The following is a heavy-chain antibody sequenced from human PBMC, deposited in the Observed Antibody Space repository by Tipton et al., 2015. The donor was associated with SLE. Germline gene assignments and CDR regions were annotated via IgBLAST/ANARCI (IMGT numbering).Heavy chain of an antibody. CDR2: VSGGSGSDT. D-gene: IGHD7-27*01. CDR3: ANALGL. CDR1: GFTFTSYA. V-gene: IGHV3-23*01. J-gene: IGHJ4*02. Sequence: SLRLSCAASGFTFTSYAMSWVRQAPGKGLEWVSAVSGGSGSDTYYADSAKGRFTISRDNSKNNIHLQMNSLRAEDTAVYYCANALGLWGQGTLVTVSS.